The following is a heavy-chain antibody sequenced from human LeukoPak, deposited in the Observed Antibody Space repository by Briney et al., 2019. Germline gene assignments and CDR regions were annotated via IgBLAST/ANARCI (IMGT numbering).Heavy chain of an antibody. CDR3: ARGKMVRGVIITYNWFDP. CDR1: GYTFTGYY. J-gene: IGHJ5*02. D-gene: IGHD3-10*01. V-gene: IGHV1-18*04. CDR2: ISAYNGNT. Sequence: GASVKVSCKASGYTFTGYYMHWVRQAPGQGLEWMGWISAYNGNTNYAQKLQGRVTMTTDTSTSTAYMELRSLRSDDTAVYYCARGKMVRGVIITYNWFDPWGQGTLVTVSS.